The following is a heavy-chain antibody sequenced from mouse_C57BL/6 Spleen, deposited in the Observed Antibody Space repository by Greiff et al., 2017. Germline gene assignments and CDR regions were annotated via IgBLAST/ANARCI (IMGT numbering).Heavy chain of an antibody. J-gene: IGHJ1*03. D-gene: IGHD2-5*01. CDR1: GFTFSDYG. CDR3: ARAYYSNYNWDFDV. CDR2: ISSGSSTI. Sequence: EVKLVESGGGLVKPGGSLKLSCAASGFTFSDYGMHWVRQAPEKGLEWVAYISSGSSTIYYADTVKGRFTISRDNAKNTLFLQMTSLRSEDTAMYYCARAYYSNYNWDFDVWGTGTTVTVSS. V-gene: IGHV5-17*01.